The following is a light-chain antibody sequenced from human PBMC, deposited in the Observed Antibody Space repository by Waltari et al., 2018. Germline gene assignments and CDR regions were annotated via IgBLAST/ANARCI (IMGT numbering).Light chain of an antibody. CDR2: GAS. CDR1: QSIVSNY. CDR3: QQYGFSSWT. V-gene: IGKV3-20*01. J-gene: IGKJ1*01. Sequence: EIVLTQSPGTLSLSLGESATLSCRASQSIVSNYVAWYQQKPGQAPRLLISGASTRATGIPDRFRGSESGTDFFTLTINRLEPEDFAVYYCQQYGFSSWTFGQGTKVEMK.